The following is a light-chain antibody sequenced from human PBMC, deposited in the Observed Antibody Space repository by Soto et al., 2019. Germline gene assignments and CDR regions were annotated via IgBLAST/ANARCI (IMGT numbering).Light chain of an antibody. CDR1: SSNIGSNC. CDR3: ATWDDSLSGHYV. J-gene: IGLJ1*01. CDR2: SNN. V-gene: IGLV1-47*02. Sequence: QSVLTQPPSASGTPGQRGTISCSGSSSNIGSNCVCWYQHLPGTAPKLLIYSNNQRPSGGPDRSSGSKSGTSASLAISGLRSEDEADYYCATWDDSLSGHYVFGTGTKLTVL.